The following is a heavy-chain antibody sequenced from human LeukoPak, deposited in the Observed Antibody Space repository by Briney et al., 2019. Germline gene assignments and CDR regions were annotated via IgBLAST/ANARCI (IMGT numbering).Heavy chain of an antibody. V-gene: IGHV4-30-4*08. D-gene: IGHD2-2*02. J-gene: IGHJ1*01. CDR1: GGSISSGDYY. CDR3: ARLTVVPAAIGA. Sequence: PSETLSLTCTVSGGSISSGDYYWSWIRQPPGKGLEWIGYIYYSGSTYYNPSLKSRVTISVDTSKNHFSLKLSSVTAADTAVYYCARLTVVPAAIGAWGQGTLVTVSS. CDR2: IYYSGST.